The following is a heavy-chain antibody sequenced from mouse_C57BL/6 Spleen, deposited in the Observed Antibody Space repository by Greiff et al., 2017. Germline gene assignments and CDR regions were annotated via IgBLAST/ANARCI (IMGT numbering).Heavy chain of an antibody. CDR1: GFTFNTYA. J-gene: IGHJ4*01. CDR2: IRSKSSNYAT. D-gene: IGHD2-3*01. Sequence: EVKLLESGGGLVQPKGSLKLSCAASGFTFNTYAMHWVRQAPGKGLEWVARIRSKSSNYATYYADSVKDRFTISRDDSQSMLYLQMNNLTTEDTAMYCCVRDGVGYYVDYDMEYWGQGASVTVAA. V-gene: IGHV10-3*01. CDR3: VRDGVGYYVDYDMEY.